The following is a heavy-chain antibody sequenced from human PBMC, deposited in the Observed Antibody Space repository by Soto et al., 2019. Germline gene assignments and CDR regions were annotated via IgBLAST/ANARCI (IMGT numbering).Heavy chain of an antibody. CDR2: VKEDGSEA. V-gene: IGHV3-7*05. Sequence: EVQLVESGGGLVQPGGSLRLSCAASGFTFSTYWMNWVRQAPGKGLEWVANVKEDGSEAYYVDSVKGRFTISRVNAKNSLYLDMNSLRGEDTAVYYCARDWGAPGRGSALGYYYHFGMDVWVQGTTVTVPS. CDR1: GFTFSTYW. CDR3: ARDWGAPGRGSALGYYYHFGMDV. J-gene: IGHJ6*02. D-gene: IGHD3-16*01.